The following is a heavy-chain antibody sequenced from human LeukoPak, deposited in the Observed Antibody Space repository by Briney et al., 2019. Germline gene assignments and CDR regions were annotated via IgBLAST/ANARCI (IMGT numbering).Heavy chain of an antibody. D-gene: IGHD5-24*01. J-gene: IGHJ6*02. V-gene: IGHV1-69*02. CDR1: GGTFSSYT. CDR2: IIPILGIA. CDR3: ARGTFDGYNYYYYYGMDV. Sequence: SVKVSCKASGGTFSSYTISWVRQVPGQGLEWMGRIIPILGIANYAQKFQGRVTITADKSTSTAYMELSSLRSEDTAVYYCARGTFDGYNYYYYYGMDVWGQGTTVTVSS.